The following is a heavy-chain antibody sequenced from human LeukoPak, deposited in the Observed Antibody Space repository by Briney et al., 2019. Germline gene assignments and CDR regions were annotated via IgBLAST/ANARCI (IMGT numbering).Heavy chain of an antibody. CDR2: INPNSGGT. Sequence: GASVKVSCKASLYTFTNFYMHWVRQAPGQGLEWMGWINPNSGGTNYAQKFQGRVTMTRDTSISTAYMELSRLRSDDTAVYYCASGYFGGPLRNYYYYYGMDVWGQGTTVTVSS. CDR1: LYTFTNFY. D-gene: IGHD3-16*01. CDR3: ASGYFGGPLRNYYYYYGMDV. J-gene: IGHJ6*02. V-gene: IGHV1-2*02.